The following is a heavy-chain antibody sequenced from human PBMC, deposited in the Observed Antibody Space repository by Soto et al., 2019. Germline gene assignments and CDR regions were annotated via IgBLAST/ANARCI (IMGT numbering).Heavy chain of an antibody. J-gene: IGHJ6*03. V-gene: IGHV4-59*08. CDR1: GGSISSYY. CDR3: ARTGTTHQGNDTYYYYYYYYMDV. Sequence: QVQLQESGPGLVKPSETLSLTCTVSGGSISSYYWSWIRQPPGKGLEWIGYIYYSGSTNYNPSLKSRVNISVDTSKNQFPLKLRSVTAADTAVYYCARTGTTHQGNDTYYYYYYYYMDVWGKGTTVTVSS. CDR2: IYYSGST. D-gene: IGHD1-7*01.